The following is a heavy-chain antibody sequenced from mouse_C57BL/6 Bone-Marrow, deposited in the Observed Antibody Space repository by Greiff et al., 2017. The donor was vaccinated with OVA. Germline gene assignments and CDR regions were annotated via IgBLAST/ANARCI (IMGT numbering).Heavy chain of an antibody. CDR1: GYTFTNYW. J-gene: IGHJ3*01. CDR3: ARRDGYYPWFAY. D-gene: IGHD2-3*01. V-gene: IGHV1-63*01. Sequence: VQLQQSGAELVRPGTSVKMSCKASGYTFTNYWIGWAKQRPGHGLEWIGDIYPGGGYTNYNEKFKGKATLTADESSSTAYMQFSSLTSEDSAIYYCARRDGYYPWFAYWGQGTLVTVSA. CDR2: IYPGGGYT.